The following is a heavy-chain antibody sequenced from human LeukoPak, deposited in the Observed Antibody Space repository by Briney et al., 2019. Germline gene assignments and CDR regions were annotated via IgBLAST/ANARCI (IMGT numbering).Heavy chain of an antibody. CDR2: IIPIFGTA. J-gene: IGHJ4*02. D-gene: IGHD5-24*01. Sequence: SVKVSCKASGGTFSSYAISWVRQAPGQGLEWMGGIIPIFGTANYAQKFQGRVTITTDESTSTAYMELSSLRSEDTAEYYCASTWDGYNPYYFDYWGQGTLVSVSS. CDR3: ASTWDGYNPYYFDY. CDR1: GGTFSSYA. V-gene: IGHV1-69*05.